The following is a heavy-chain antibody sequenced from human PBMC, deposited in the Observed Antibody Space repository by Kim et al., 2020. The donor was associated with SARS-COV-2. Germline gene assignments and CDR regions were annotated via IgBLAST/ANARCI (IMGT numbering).Heavy chain of an antibody. CDR1: GFTFSSYA. Sequence: GGSLRLSCSASGFTFSSYAMHWVRQAPGKGLEYVSAISSNGGSTYYADSVKGRFTISRDNSKNTLYLQMSSLRAEDTAVYYCVKSGYSGYGYGGRFDCYYGMDVWGQGGTVAVSS. CDR2: ISSNGGST. V-gene: IGHV3-64D*09. J-gene: IGHJ6*02. D-gene: IGHD5-12*01. CDR3: VKSGYSGYGYGGRFDCYYGMDV.